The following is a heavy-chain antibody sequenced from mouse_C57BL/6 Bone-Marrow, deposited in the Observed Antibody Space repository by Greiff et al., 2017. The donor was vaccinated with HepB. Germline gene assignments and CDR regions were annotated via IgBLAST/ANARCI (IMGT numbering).Heavy chain of an antibody. Sequence: EVQLVESGGGLVQPGGSLKLSCAASGFTFSDYGMAWVRQAPRKGPEWEAFFSNLAYSIYYADTVTGRFTISRENAKNTLYLEMSSLRSEDTAMYYCARLQLRLRDYAMDYWGQGTSVTVSS. CDR3: ARLQLRLRDYAMDY. V-gene: IGHV5-15*01. D-gene: IGHD3-2*02. CDR1: GFTFSDYG. J-gene: IGHJ4*01. CDR2: FSNLAYSI.